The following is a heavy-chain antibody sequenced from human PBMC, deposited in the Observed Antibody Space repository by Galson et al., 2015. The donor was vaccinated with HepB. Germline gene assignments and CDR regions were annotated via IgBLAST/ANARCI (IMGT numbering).Heavy chain of an antibody. CDR3: AKDMGWSPSTRYGMDV. Sequence: SLRLSCAASGFTFDDYTMHWVRHAPGKGLEWVSLISWDGGSTYYADSVKGRFTISRDNSKNSLYLQMNSLRTEDTALYYCAKDMGWSPSTRYGMDVWGQGTTVTVSS. D-gene: IGHD1-1*01. J-gene: IGHJ6*02. V-gene: IGHV3-43*01. CDR2: ISWDGGST. CDR1: GFTFDDYT.